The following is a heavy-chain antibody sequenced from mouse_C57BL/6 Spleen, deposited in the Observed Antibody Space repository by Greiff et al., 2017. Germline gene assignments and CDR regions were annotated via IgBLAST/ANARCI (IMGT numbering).Heavy chain of an antibody. J-gene: IGHJ3*01. D-gene: IGHD2-2*01. CDR1: GYAFSSSW. V-gene: IGHV1-82*01. CDR3: ARADYGYVAY. CDR2: IYPGDGDT. Sequence: VKLMESGPELVKPGASVKISCKASGYAFSSSWMNWVKQRPGKGLEWIGRIYPGDGDTNYNGKFKGKATLTADKSSSTAYMQLSSLTSEDSAVYFCARADYGYVAYWGQGTLVTVSA.